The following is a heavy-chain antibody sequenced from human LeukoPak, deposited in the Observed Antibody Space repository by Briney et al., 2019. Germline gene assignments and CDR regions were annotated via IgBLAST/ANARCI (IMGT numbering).Heavy chain of an antibody. CDR3: ARSSYQYDSSANY. CDR1: GFTFNNYW. CDR2: IKQDGSEK. D-gene: IGHD3-22*01. J-gene: IGHJ4*02. V-gene: IGHV3-7*04. Sequence: GGSLRLSCAGSGFTFNNYWVSWVRQAPGKGLEWVANIKQDGSEKYYVDSVKGRFTISRDNAKNSLYLQMNSLRAEDTAVYYCARSSYQYDSSANYWGQGTLVTVSS.